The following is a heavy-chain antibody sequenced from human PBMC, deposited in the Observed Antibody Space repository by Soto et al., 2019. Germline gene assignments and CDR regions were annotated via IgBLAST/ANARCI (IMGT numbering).Heavy chain of an antibody. CDR2: IDPSDSYT. CDR3: ERISFYCSGGSCGGFDY. J-gene: IGHJ4*02. V-gene: IGHV5-10-1*01. Sequence: GESLKISCKGSGYSFTSYWISWVRQMPGKGLEWMGRIDPSDSYTNYSPSFQGHVTISADKSISTAYLQWSSLKASDTAMYYCERISFYCSGGSCGGFDYWGQGILVTVS. CDR1: GYSFTSYW. D-gene: IGHD2-15*01.